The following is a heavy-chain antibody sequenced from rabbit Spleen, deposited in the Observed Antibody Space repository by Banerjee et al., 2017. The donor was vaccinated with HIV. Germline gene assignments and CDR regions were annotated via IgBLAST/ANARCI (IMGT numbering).Heavy chain of an antibody. CDR1: GFTISSTYW. D-gene: IGHD3-1*01. CDR2: IDDVDGST. Sequence: QSLEESGGDLVKPGASLTLTCNASGFTISSTYWICWVRKAPGKGLEWIACIDDVDGSTYYSSWAKVRFSASKTASTTLTLQMTSLTAADTAIYFCARDHGYNYNFATGDFDLWGQATLVTVS. V-gene: IGHV1S40*01. CDR3: ARDHGYNYNFATGDFDL. J-gene: IGHJ4*01.